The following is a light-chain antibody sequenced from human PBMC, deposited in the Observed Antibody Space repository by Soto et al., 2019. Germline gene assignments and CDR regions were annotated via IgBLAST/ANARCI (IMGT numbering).Light chain of an antibody. Sequence: IVLTQSPATLSLSPGERATLSCRASQSVSGYLAWYQRKPGQAPRLLIYDVSSRATGIPARFSGSGSGTDFNLTISGLEPEDVAAYYCQQRSLGTFGPGTKVDIK. CDR1: QSVSGY. CDR2: DVS. J-gene: IGKJ3*01. V-gene: IGKV3-11*01. CDR3: QQRSLGT.